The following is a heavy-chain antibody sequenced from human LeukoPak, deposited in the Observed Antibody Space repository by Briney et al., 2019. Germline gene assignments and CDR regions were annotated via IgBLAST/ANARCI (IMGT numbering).Heavy chain of an antibody. CDR1: GFTFSSYA. Sequence: GGSLRLSCAASGFTFSSYAMSWVRQAPGKGLEWVSAISGSGGSTYYADSVKGRFTFSRDNSMSTLFLQMNSLRAEDTALYYCAKGLYASGWYPFDYWGQGTLVTVSS. CDR2: ISGSGGST. V-gene: IGHV3-23*01. J-gene: IGHJ4*02. D-gene: IGHD6-19*01. CDR3: AKGLYASGWYPFDY.